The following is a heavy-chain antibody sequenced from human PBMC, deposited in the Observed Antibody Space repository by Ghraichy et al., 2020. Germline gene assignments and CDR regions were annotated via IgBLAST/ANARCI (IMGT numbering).Heavy chain of an antibody. CDR1: GGSFSGYY. J-gene: IGHJ4*02. D-gene: IGHD4-17*01. CDR2: INHSGST. CDR3: ARDPDGDYVFFDY. Sequence: SQTLSLTCAVYGGSFSGYYWSWIRQPPGKGLEWIGEINHSGSTNYNPSLKSRVTISVDTSKNQFSLKLSSATAADTAVYYCARDPDGDYVFFDYWGQGTLVTVSS. V-gene: IGHV4-34*01.